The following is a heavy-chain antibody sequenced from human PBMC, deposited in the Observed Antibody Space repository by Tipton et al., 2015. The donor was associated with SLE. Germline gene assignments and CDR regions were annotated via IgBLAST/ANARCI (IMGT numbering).Heavy chain of an antibody. V-gene: IGHV4-4*07. CDR3: ARDGYDYIWGSYRHHYYYGMDV. Sequence: TLSLTCTVSDGSISSYYWSWIRQPAGKGLEWIGRIYTSGSTNYNPSLKSRVTMSVDTSKNQFSLKLSSVTAADTAVYYCARDGYDYIWGSYRHHYYYGMDVWGQGTTVTVSS. CDR2: IYTSGST. J-gene: IGHJ6*02. D-gene: IGHD3-16*02. CDR1: DGSISSYY.